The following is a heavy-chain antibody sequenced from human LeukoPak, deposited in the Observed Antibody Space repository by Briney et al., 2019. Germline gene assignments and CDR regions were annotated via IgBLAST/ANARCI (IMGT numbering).Heavy chain of an antibody. CDR2: IYHSGST. D-gene: IGHD4-17*01. Sequence: PSETLSLTCTVSGYSISSGYYWGWIRQPPGKGLEWIGSIYHSGSTYYNPSLKSRVTISVDTSKNQFSLKLSSVTAADTAVYYCARDLDYGGAFDIWGQGTMVTVSS. V-gene: IGHV4-38-2*02. CDR3: ARDLDYGGAFDI. CDR1: GYSISSGYY. J-gene: IGHJ3*02.